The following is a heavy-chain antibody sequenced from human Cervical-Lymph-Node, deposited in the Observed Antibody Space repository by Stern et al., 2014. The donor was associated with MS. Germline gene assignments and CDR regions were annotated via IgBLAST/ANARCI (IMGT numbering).Heavy chain of an antibody. CDR3: ARYQLLVRGWGVRSFYGIDD. Sequence: QVTLRESGPALVKPTETLTLTCTFSGFSLSTSGMCVNWLRQSPGKALEWLALGNLEEDKVDSPSLKPRLTITKDTSKNQVVLTMTNMDPMDTSAYFCARYQLLVRGWGVRSFYGIDDWGQGTTVTVSS. V-gene: IGHV2-70*01. J-gene: IGHJ6*02. D-gene: IGHD3-10*01. CDR2: GNLEEDK. CDR1: GFSLSTSGMC.